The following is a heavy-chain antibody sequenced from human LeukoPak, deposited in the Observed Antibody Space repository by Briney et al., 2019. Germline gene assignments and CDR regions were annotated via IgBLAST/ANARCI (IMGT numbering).Heavy chain of an antibody. CDR2: ISYDGSNK. J-gene: IGHJ3*02. CDR3: AKIGIQLNAFDI. CDR1: GFTFSSYG. V-gene: IGHV3-30*18. D-gene: IGHD5-18*01. Sequence: GGSLRLSCAASGFTFSSYGMHWVRQAPGKGLEWVAVISYDGSNKYYADSVKGRFTISRDNSKNTLYLQMNSLRAEDTAVYYCAKIGIQLNAFDIWGQGTMVTVSS.